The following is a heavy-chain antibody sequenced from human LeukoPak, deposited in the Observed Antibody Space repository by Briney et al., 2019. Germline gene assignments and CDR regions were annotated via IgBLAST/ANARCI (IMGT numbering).Heavy chain of an antibody. CDR1: GYTFTYYY. J-gene: IGHJ4*02. CDR2: INPSGGST. Sequence: ASVKVSCKASGYTFTYYYIHWVRQAPGQGLEWMGIINPSGGSTSYAQKFQGRVTLTRDTSTSTVYMELSSLRSEDTAVYYCARSPYNYGSLFYLDYWGQGTLVTVSS. D-gene: IGHD5-18*01. CDR3: ARSPYNYGSLFYLDY. V-gene: IGHV1-46*01.